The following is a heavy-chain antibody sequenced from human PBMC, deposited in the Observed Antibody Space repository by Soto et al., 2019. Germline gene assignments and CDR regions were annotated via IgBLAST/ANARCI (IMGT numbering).Heavy chain of an antibody. CDR1: GYIFTSYY. Sequence: ASVKVSCKAAGYIFTSYYIHWVRLAPGQGLEWMGVINPGDGSTIYAEKFQGRVTMTRDTSTSTVYMEVSSLRSEDTAVYYCDREEMPTVNNYYYYMDVWGKGTKVTVSS. D-gene: IGHD4-4*01. CDR3: DREEMPTVNNYYYYMDV. V-gene: IGHV1-46*03. J-gene: IGHJ6*03. CDR2: INPGDGST.